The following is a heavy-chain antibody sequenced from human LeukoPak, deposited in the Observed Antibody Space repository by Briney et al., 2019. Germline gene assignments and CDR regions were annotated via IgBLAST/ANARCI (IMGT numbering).Heavy chain of an antibody. CDR1: GFTLSRSA. J-gene: IGHJ4*02. V-gene: IGHV3-23*01. D-gene: IGHD2-15*01. Sequence: GGSLRPSCAASGFTLSRSAMGSARLDPGKGMGWVSAIRINGGYTDYADSVQGRFTISRDKTKSTLCMQMNRQRAEDTAVSYWAKQLGSCSVGSGYSPYWGQETLVTAAS. CDR3: AKQLGSCSVGSGYSPY. CDR2: IRINGGYT.